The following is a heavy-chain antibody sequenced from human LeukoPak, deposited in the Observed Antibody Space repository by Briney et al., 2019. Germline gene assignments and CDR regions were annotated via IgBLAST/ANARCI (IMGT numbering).Heavy chain of an antibody. J-gene: IGHJ4*02. Sequence: PGGSLRLSCAASGFTFSSYWMSWVRQAPGEGLQYVSSIDTSSYTYYADSVKGRFTISRDNAKNSLYLQMNSLRAEDTSVYYCATESSGALDYWGQGTLVTVSS. CDR2: IDTSSYT. CDR3: ATESSGALDY. D-gene: IGHD1-26*01. CDR1: GFTFSSYW. V-gene: IGHV3-21*01.